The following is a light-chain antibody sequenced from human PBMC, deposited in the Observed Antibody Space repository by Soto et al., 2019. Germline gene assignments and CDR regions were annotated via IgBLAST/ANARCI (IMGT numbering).Light chain of an antibody. CDR3: QQYATSPYT. V-gene: IGKV3-20*01. CDR2: AAS. J-gene: IGKJ2*01. Sequence: EIVLTQSPGTLSLSPGERATLSCRASQSVTSNYLAWYQQKPGQAPRLLVFAASGRPAGIPDRFSGSGSGTDFTLTSSRLEPEDFALYYCQQYATSPYTFAQGTKLEIQ. CDR1: QSVTSNY.